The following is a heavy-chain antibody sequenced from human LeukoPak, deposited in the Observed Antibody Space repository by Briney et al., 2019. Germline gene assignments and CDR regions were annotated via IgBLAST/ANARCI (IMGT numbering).Heavy chain of an antibody. V-gene: IGHV4-61*02. CDR2: IYTSGST. CDR3: ASCGGDCYSYWYFDL. D-gene: IGHD2-21*02. CDR1: GGSISSGSYY. J-gene: IGHJ2*01. Sequence: SQTLSLTXTVSGGSISSGSYYWSWIRQPAGKGLEWIGRIYTSGSTNYNPSLKSRVTISVDTSKNQFSLKLSSVTAADTAVYYCASCGGDCYSYWYFDLWGRGTLVTVSS.